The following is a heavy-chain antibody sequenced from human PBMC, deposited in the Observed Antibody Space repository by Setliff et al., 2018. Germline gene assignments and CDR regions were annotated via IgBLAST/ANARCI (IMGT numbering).Heavy chain of an antibody. CDR2: ISGRSDYI. CDR1: GFAFTSST. CDR3: VRGLHYLPVGDS. J-gene: IGHJ4*02. D-gene: IGHD2-21*02. V-gene: IGHV3-21*01. Sequence: GGSLSLSCAASGFAFTSSTMNWARQSPGKSLEWVSSISGRSDYINYLDSVKGRFTVSRDNAYNSLSLQMSSLTAEDTGVYYCVRGLHYLPVGDSWGQGTLVTVSS.